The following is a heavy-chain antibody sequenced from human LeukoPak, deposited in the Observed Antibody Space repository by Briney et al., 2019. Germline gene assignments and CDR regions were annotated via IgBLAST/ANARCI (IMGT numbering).Heavy chain of an antibody. V-gene: IGHV3-33*01. CDR1: GFTFSSYG. CDR3: ARVSNYYYMDV. CDR2: IWYDGSNK. Sequence: PGRSLRLSCAASGFTFSSYGMHWVRQAPGKGLEWVAVIWYDGSNKYYADSVKGRFTISRDNSKNTLYLQMNSLRAEDTAAYYCARVSNYYYMDVWGKGTTVTVSS. J-gene: IGHJ6*03.